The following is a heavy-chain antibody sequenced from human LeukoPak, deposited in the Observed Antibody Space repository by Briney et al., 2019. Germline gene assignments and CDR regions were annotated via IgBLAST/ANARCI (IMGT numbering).Heavy chain of an antibody. CDR2: IWYDGSNK. J-gene: IGHJ4*02. CDR3: AREEDSSSAIDY. V-gene: IGHV3-33*01. CDR1: GFTSSSYG. Sequence: PGGSLRLSCAASGFTSSSYGMHWVRQAPGKGLEWVAVIWYDGSNKYYADSVKGRFTISRDNSKNTLYLQMNSLRAEDTAVYYCAREEDSSSAIDYWGQGTLVTVSS. D-gene: IGHD6-6*01.